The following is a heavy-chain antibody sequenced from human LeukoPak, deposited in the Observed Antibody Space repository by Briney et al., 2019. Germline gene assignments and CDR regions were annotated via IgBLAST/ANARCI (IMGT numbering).Heavy chain of an antibody. CDR2: ISSSGSTI. D-gene: IGHD4-17*01. J-gene: IGHJ4*02. CDR1: GFTFSSYE. CDR3: ARDLGSYGDYDYFDY. V-gene: IGHV3-48*03. Sequence: GGSLRLSCAASGFTFSSYEMNSVRQAPGKGLEWLSYISSSGSTIYYADSVKGRFTISRDNAKNSLYLQMNSLRAEDTAVYYCARDLGSYGDYDYFDYWGQGTLVTVSS.